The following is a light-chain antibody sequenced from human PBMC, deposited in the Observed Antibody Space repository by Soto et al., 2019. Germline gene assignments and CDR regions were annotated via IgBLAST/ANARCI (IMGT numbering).Light chain of an antibody. V-gene: IGKV1-17*03. Sequence: DIQMTQSPSSMSASLVDRFTITFLASQGISNSLAWFQQKPGKVPKRLIYGASTLQSGAPSRFSGSASGAAFTLTISSLQPEDFATYYCLQYNSYPFTFGGGTKVDIK. CDR1: QGISNS. CDR3: LQYNSYPFT. CDR2: GAS. J-gene: IGKJ4*01.